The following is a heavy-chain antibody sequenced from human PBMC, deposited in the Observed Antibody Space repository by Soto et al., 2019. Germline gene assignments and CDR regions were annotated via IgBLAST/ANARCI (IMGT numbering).Heavy chain of an antibody. J-gene: IGHJ3*02. CDR1: GFTFSSYA. CDR2: ISGSGGST. V-gene: IGHV3-23*01. CDR3: AKIPHSSSWYLDAFDI. Sequence: EVQLLESAGGLVQPGGSLRLSCAASGFTFSSYAMSWVRQAPGKGLEWVSAISGSGGSTYYADSVKGRFTISRDHSKNTLYLQMNSLRAEDTAVYYCAKIPHSSSWYLDAFDIWGQGTMVTVSS. D-gene: IGHD6-13*01.